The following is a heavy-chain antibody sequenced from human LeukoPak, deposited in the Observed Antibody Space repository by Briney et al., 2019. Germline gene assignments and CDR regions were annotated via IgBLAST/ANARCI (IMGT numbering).Heavy chain of an antibody. V-gene: IGHV4-34*01. CDR3: ARVPRRPSD. CDR1: GGSFSGYY. J-gene: IGHJ4*02. Sequence: SQTLSLTCAVYGGSFSGYYWSWIRQPPGKGLEWIGEINHSGSTNYNPSLKSRVTISVDTSKNQFSLKLSSVTAADTAVHYCARVPRRPSDWGQGTLVTVSS. CDR2: INHSGST.